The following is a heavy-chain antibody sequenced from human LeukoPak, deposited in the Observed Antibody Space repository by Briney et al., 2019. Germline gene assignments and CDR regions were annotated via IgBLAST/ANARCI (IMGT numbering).Heavy chain of an antibody. V-gene: IGHV4-34*01. CDR2: INHSGST. Sequence: SETLSLTCAVYGGSFSGYYWSWIRQPPGKGLEWIGEINHSGSTNYNPSLKSRVTISVDTSKNQFPLKLSSVTAADTAVYYCARAGGYDYWGQGTLVTVSS. D-gene: IGHD5-12*01. J-gene: IGHJ4*02. CDR1: GGSFSGYY. CDR3: ARAGGYDY.